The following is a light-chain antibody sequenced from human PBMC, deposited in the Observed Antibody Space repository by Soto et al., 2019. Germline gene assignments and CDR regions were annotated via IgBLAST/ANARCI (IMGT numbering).Light chain of an antibody. CDR2: GAS. CDR1: QSVGRN. V-gene: IGKV3-15*01. CDR3: QQYKIWPEG. Sequence: EIVMTQSPATLSVSPGERATLSCRASQSVGRNLAWYQQKPGQAPRLLIYGASTRATGIPARFSGSGSETEFTLTISSLQSEDFAVYYCQQYKIWPEGFGWGTKVEIK. J-gene: IGKJ4*01.